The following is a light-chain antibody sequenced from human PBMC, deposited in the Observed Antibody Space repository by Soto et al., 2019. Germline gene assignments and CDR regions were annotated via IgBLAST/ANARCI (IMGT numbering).Light chain of an antibody. J-gene: IGKJ1*01. CDR3: QQYNGYWT. CDR2: KAS. CDR1: QSISDL. Sequence: DIQMTQSPSTLSASVGDRVTITCRASQSISDLLAWYQQKPGKAPKLLIYKASSLKSGVPSRFSGNGSGTEYTLTISSLQPDDFASYYCQQYNGYWTFGQGTKVEIK. V-gene: IGKV1-5*03.